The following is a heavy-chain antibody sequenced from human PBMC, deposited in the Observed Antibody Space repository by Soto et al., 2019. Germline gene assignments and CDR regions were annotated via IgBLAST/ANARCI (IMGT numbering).Heavy chain of an antibody. Sequence: QVQLVQSGAEVKKPGSSVKVSCKASGGTFSSYTISWVRQAPGQGLEWMGRIIPILGIANYAQKFQGRVTMTADKFTSTAYMELTSMISEETAVYYCASLTVTSSYYYGMDVWGQGTTVTVSS. CDR1: GGTFSSYT. J-gene: IGHJ6*02. D-gene: IGHD4-17*01. CDR3: ASLTVTSSYYYGMDV. CDR2: IIPILGIA. V-gene: IGHV1-69*02.